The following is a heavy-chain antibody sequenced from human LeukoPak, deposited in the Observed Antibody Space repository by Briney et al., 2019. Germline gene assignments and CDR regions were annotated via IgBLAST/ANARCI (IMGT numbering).Heavy chain of an antibody. D-gene: IGHD2-2*01. V-gene: IGHV3-30-3*01. CDR1: GFTFSSYA. CDR3: AKEGLGYCSSTSCYPLGY. CDR2: ISYDGSNK. J-gene: IGHJ4*02. Sequence: GGSLRLSCAASGFTFSSYAMHWVRQAPGKGLEWVAVISYDGSNKYYADSVKGRFTISRDNSKNTLYLQMNSLRAEDTAVYYCAKEGLGYCSSTSCYPLGYWGQGTLVTVSS.